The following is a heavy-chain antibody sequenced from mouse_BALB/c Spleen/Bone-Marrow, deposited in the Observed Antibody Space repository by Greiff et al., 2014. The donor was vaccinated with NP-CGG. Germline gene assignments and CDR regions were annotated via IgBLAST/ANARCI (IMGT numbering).Heavy chain of an antibody. D-gene: IGHD2-14*01. CDR3: ARWAVRRPGYFDV. CDR1: GYTFTSYW. V-gene: IGHV1S81*02. Sequence: QVQLQQSGAELVKPGASVKPSCKASGYTFTSYWMHWVKQRPGQGLEWIGEINPSNGRTNYNEKFKSKATLTVDKSSSTAYMQLSSLTSEDSAVYYCARWAVRRPGYFDVWGAGTTVTVSS. CDR2: INPSNGRT. J-gene: IGHJ1*01.